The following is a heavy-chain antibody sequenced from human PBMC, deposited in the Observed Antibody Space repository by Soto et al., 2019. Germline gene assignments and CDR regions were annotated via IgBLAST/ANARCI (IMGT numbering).Heavy chain of an antibody. J-gene: IGHJ6*02. V-gene: IGHV3-30*18. CDR3: AKDIGGYCSSTRCYWYSYYGMDV. CDR2: ISYDGSNK. Sequence: QVQLVESGGGVVQPGRSLRLSCAASGFTFSSYGMHWVRQAPGKGLEWVAVISYDGSNKYYADSVKGRFTISRDNSKNTLYLQMNSLRAEDTAVYYCAKDIGGYCSSTRCYWYSYYGMDVWGQGTTVTVSS. CDR1: GFTFSSYG. D-gene: IGHD2-2*01.